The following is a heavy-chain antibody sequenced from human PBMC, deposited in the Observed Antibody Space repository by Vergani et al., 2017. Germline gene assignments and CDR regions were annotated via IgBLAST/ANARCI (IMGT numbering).Heavy chain of an antibody. D-gene: IGHD3-16*01. J-gene: IGHJ4*02. Sequence: QVQLVESGGGLVKPGGSLRLSCAASGFTFSDYYMSWIRQAPGKGLEWVSYISSSSSYTNYADSVKGRFTISRGNAKNSLYLQMNSLRAEDTAVYYCARDGDVPAFDYWGQGTLVTVSS. V-gene: IGHV3-11*05. CDR2: ISSSSSYT. CDR1: GFTFSDYY. CDR3: ARDGDVPAFDY.